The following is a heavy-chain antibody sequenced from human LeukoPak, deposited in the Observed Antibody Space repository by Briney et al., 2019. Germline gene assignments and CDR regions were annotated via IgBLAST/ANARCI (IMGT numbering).Heavy chain of an antibody. Sequence: ASVKVSCKASGYTFTDFYVHWVRQAPGQGLEWMGVIKPNGGDTTYAQKFQGRLTMTRDMSTSTVYMELSSLRSEDTAVYYCARGGMGWFDPWGQGTLVTVSS. J-gene: IGHJ5*02. CDR1: GYTFTDFY. D-gene: IGHD3-16*01. CDR2: IKPNGGDT. CDR3: ARGGMGWFDP. V-gene: IGHV1-46*01.